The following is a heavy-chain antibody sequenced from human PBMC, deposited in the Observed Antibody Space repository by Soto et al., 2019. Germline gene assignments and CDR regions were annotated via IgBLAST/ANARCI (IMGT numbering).Heavy chain of an antibody. V-gene: IGHV3-7*04. CDR2: IKQDGRYK. D-gene: IGHD2-21*01. CDR1: GFTLSKHW. CDR3: AREIVTGLKSAFDM. Sequence: EVQLVESGGGLVQPGGSLRLSCVASGFTLSKHWVTWVRQAPGKGLEWVANIKQDGRYKNYVDSVKGRFTISRDNAKNSVYLKMNSLRAEDTAVYYCAREIVTGLKSAFDMWGQGTVVTVSS. J-gene: IGHJ3*02.